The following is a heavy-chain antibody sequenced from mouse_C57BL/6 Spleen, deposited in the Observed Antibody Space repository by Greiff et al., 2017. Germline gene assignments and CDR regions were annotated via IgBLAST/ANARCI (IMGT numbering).Heavy chain of an antibody. CDR2: IWRGGST. J-gene: IGHJ4*01. V-gene: IGHV2-5*01. CDR1: GFSLTSYG. CDR3: AKNYYYGSSSYAMDY. Sequence: QVHVKQSGPGLVQPSQSLSITCTVSGFSLTSYGVHWVRQSPGKGLEWLGVIWRGGSTDYNAAFMSRLSITKDNSKSQVFFKMNSLQADDTAIYYCAKNYYYGSSSYAMDYWGQGTSVTVSS. D-gene: IGHD1-1*01.